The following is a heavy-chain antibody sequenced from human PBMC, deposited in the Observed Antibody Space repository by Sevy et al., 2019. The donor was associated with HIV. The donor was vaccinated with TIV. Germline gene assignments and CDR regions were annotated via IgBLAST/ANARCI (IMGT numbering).Heavy chain of an antibody. CDR1: GGSFSDYS. CDR2: INHSGST. CDR3: ARWRGTRITMIVVVVTGYFDY. Sequence: SETPSLTCAVYGGSFSDYSWSWIRQPPGKGLEWIGEINHSGSTNYNPSLKSRVTISVDTSKNQFSLKLSSVTAADTAVYYCARWRGTRITMIVVVVTGYFDYWGQGTLVTVSS. J-gene: IGHJ4*02. V-gene: IGHV4-34*01. D-gene: IGHD3-22*01.